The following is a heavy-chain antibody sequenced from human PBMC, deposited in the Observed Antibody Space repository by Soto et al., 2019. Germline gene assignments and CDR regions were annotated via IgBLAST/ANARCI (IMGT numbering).Heavy chain of an antibody. D-gene: IGHD3-22*01. J-gene: IGHJ5*02. CDR3: ARSERGSSGYPFDP. CDR1: GLAFGNYA. V-gene: IGHV3-23*01. CDR2: VSTNGRST. Sequence: PGGSLRLSCRASGLAFGNYAMNWVRQVPGRGLEWVAGVSTNGRSTYYADSVRGRFTISRDNSKITVYLQMNSLRAEDTAVYYCARSERGSSGYPFDPWGQGTLVTVSS.